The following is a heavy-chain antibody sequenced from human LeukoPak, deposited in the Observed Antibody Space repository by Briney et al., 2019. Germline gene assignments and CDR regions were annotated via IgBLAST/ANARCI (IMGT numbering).Heavy chain of an antibody. CDR1: GFTFSSYG. J-gene: IGHJ5*02. D-gene: IGHD6-19*01. CDR3: ARTQQWLATGGWYWFDT. CDR2: IHSNGIST. V-gene: IGHV3-64*01. Sequence: GGSLRLSCAASGFTFSSYGMHWVRQAPGKGLEFVSSIHSNGISTYYGNSVKGRFTVSRDNSKNTVYLQMGSLGEEDMAVYYCARTQQWLATGGWYWFDTWGQGTLVTVSS.